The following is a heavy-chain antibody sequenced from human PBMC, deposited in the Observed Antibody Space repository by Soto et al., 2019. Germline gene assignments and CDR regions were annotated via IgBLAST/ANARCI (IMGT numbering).Heavy chain of an antibody. D-gene: IGHD2-2*01. J-gene: IGHJ3*02. V-gene: IGHV4-31*03. CDR2: IYYSGST. CDR1: GGSISSGGSS. CDR3: ASYQQSYAFDI. Sequence: QVQLQESGPGLVKPSQTLSLTCTVSGGSISSGGSSWGWFRQPPGKGLEWIGYIYYSGSTYYNPSLKSRVTISVDTSKNQFSLKLSSVTAADTAVYYWASYQQSYAFDIWGQGTMVTVSS.